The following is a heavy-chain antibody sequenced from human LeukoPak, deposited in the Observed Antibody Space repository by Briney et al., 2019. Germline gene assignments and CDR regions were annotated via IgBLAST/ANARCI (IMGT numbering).Heavy chain of an antibody. V-gene: IGHV4-4*07. Sequence: PSETLSLTCTVSGGSISSYYWTWIRQSAGKGLEWIGRINTSGSTNYNPSLRSRVTMSVNMSKNQFSLNLTSVTAADTAVYSCAREGGDPRWLDPWGQGTLVTVSS. J-gene: IGHJ5*02. D-gene: IGHD6-25*01. CDR3: AREGGDPRWLDP. CDR2: INTSGST. CDR1: GGSISSYY.